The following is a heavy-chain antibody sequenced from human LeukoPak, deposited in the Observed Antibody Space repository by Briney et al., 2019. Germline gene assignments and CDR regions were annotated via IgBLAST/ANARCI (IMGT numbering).Heavy chain of an antibody. J-gene: IGHJ3*02. CDR3: ARTYSSGWSYRGAFDI. CDR1: GFTFSSYA. Sequence: GGSLRLSCAASGFTFSSYAMHWVRQGPGKGLEWVAVISYDGSNKYYADSVKGRFTISRDNSKNTLYLQMNSLRAEDTAVYYCARTYSSGWSYRGAFDIWGQGTIVTVSS. CDR2: ISYDGSNK. D-gene: IGHD6-19*01. V-gene: IGHV3-30-3*01.